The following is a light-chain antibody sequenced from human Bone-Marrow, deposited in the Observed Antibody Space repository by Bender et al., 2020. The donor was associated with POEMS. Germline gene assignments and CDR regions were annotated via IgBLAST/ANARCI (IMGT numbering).Light chain of an antibody. CDR2: DFS. CDR3: CSYAGSRTLI. V-gene: IGLV2-23*02. Sequence: QSALTQPASVSGSPGQSITISCIGRAVGTYNLLSWYQHHPGKAPKLMIYDFSNRPSGVSNRFSGSKSGNTASLTISGLQAEDEADYYCCSYAGSRTLIFGGGTKLTVL. CDR1: RAVGTYNL. J-gene: IGLJ2*01.